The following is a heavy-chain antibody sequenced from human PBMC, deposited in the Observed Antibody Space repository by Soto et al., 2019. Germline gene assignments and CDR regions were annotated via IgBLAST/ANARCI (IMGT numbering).Heavy chain of an antibody. D-gene: IGHD1-1*01. J-gene: IGHJ4*02. V-gene: IGHV1-69*02. CDR2: IIPILGIA. CDR3: ASRTPYYFDY. Sequence: QVQLVQSGAEVKKPGSSVKVSCKASGGTFSSYTISWVRQAPGQGLEWMGRIIPILGIANYAQKFQGRVTITEDKSTSTAYMELSSLRSEDTAVYYCASRTPYYFDYWGQGTLVTVSS. CDR1: GGTFSSYT.